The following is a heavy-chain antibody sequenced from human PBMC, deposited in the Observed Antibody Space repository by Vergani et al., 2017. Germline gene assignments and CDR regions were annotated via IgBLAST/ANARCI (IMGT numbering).Heavy chain of an antibody. CDR2: IYTSGSS. D-gene: IGHD3-10*01. V-gene: IGHV4-61*02. Sequence: QVQLPETGPGLAKPPGTLSLTCAVSGGSLSGTNWWSWVRQPAGKGLEWIGRIYTSGSSNYNPSLKSRVTISVDTYKNQFSLKLSSLTAADTAVYYCAAYYFCSVTYSPGYYFDYWGQGTRVTVSS. CDR1: GGSLSGTNW. J-gene: IGHJ4*02. CDR3: AAYYFCSVTYSPGYYFDY.